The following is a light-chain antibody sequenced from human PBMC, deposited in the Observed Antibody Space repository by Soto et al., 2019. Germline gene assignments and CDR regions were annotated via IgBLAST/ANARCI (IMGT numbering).Light chain of an antibody. Sequence: EIVLTQSPATLSLYPGERATLSCRASQSVSSNLAWYQQKPGQAPRLLIYDASNRATGIPARFSGSGSGTDFTLTISSLEPEDFAVYYCQQRSNWPSYTFGQGTKLEIK. V-gene: IGKV3-11*01. CDR3: QQRSNWPSYT. CDR1: QSVSSN. J-gene: IGKJ2*01. CDR2: DAS.